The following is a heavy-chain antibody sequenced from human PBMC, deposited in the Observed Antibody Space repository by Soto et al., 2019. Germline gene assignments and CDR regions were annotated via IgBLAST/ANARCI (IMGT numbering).Heavy chain of an antibody. D-gene: IGHD2-2*01. J-gene: IGHJ5*02. CDR2: ISNDGGNK. CDR1: GFTFSSFS. V-gene: IGHV3-30-3*01. CDR3: ARDRLVVVPTAVRSWSWFDP. Sequence: PGGSLRLSCTASGFTFSSFSMHWVRQAPGKGLEWVAVISNDGGNKYYADSVKGRFTISRDNSKNTLYLQMNSLRPEDTAVYLCARDRLVVVPTAVRSWSWFDPWGQGTLVTVSS.